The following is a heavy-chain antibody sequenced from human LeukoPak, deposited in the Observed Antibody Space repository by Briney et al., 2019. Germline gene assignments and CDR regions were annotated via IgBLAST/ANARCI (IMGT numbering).Heavy chain of an antibody. V-gene: IGHV1-69*06. CDR2: IIPNFGTA. D-gene: IGHD2-2*01. CDR1: GGTFSSYA. J-gene: IGHJ4*02. Sequence: SVKVSCKASGGTFSSYAISWVRQAPGQGLEWMGGIIPNFGTANYAQKFQGRVTITADKSTSTAYMELSSLRSEDTAVYYCATLGYCSSTSCYPQTNSVDYWGQGTLVTVSS. CDR3: ATLGYCSSTSCYPQTNSVDY.